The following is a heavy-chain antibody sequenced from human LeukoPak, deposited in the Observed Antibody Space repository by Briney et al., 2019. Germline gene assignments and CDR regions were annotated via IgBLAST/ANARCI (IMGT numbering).Heavy chain of an antibody. J-gene: IGHJ5*02. CDR3: ARKYDILTGYDNWFDP. CDR2: INPNSGGT. V-gene: IGHV1-2*02. D-gene: IGHD3-9*01. CDR1: GYTFTGYY. Sequence: ASVKVSCKASGYTFTGYYMHWVRQAPGQGLEWMGWINPNSGGTNYAQKFQGRVTMTRDTSISTAYMELTRLTSDDTAVYYCARKYDILTGYDNWFDPWGQGTLVTVSS.